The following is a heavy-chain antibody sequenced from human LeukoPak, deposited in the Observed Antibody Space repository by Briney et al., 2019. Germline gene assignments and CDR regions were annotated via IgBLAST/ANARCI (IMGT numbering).Heavy chain of an antibody. CDR2: ISYDGSNK. CDR3: ARGTIFVNSDY. V-gene: IGHV3-30-3*01. CDR1: GFTFSSYA. J-gene: IGHJ4*02. D-gene: IGHD3-3*01. Sequence: QPGGSLRLSCAASGFTFSSYAMHWVRQAPGKGLEWVAVISYDGSNKYHADSVKGRFTISRDNSKNTLYLQMNSLRAEDTAVYYCARGTIFVNSDYWGQGTLVTVSS.